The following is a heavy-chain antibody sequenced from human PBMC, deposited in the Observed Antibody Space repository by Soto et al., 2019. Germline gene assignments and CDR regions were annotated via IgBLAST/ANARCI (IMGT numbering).Heavy chain of an antibody. CDR3: ARDGNFAFRGYSFAFDL. CDR1: GYRFTTYY. V-gene: IGHV1-2*06. D-gene: IGHD5-18*01. Sequence: GASVKVSCKASGYRFTTYYIHWVRQAPGQGLEWMGRMNIDTGGTTYAQKFQGRVTVTRDTSISTAYMEVSSVKSDDTAMYYCARDGNFAFRGYSFAFDLWGQGTLVTVSS. J-gene: IGHJ4*02. CDR2: MNIDTGGT.